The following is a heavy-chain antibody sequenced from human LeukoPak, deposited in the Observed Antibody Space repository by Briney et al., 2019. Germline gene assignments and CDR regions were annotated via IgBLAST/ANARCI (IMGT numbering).Heavy chain of an antibody. CDR3: ARGFSSGYYPSGAMDV. V-gene: IGHV1-69*04. CDR2: IIPIFGIA. D-gene: IGHD3-22*01. Sequence: GSSVKVSCKASGGTFSSYAISWVRQAPGQGLEWMGRIIPIFGIANYAQKFQGRVTITADKSTSTAYMELSSLRSEDTAVYYCARGFSSGYYPSGAMDVWGQGTTATVSS. CDR1: GGTFSSYA. J-gene: IGHJ6*02.